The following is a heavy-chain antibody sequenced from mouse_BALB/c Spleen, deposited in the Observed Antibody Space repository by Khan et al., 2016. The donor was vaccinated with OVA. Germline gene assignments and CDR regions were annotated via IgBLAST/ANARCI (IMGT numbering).Heavy chain of an antibody. V-gene: IGHV1S136*01. D-gene: IGHD2-14*01. CDR3: AKNYRYDVYFDY. CDR2: LYPFNDDT. J-gene: IGHJ2*01. Sequence: VQLQQSGPELVKPGASVKMSCEASGYTFTSYVIHWVKQKPGQGLEWLGYLYPFNDDTKYNETFKGKATLTSDTFSSTAYNDLRSLTSEDSAVYYCAKNYRYDVYFDYWGQGTTLTVSS. CDR1: GYTFTSYV.